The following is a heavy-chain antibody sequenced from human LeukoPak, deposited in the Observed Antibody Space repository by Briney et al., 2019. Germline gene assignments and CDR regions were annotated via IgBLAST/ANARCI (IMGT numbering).Heavy chain of an antibody. D-gene: IGHD5-18*01. J-gene: IGHJ4*02. V-gene: IGHV3-30*18. CDR1: GFTFSSYE. CDR3: AKDRGYSHGFDY. Sequence: QSGGSLRLSCAASGFTFSSYEMNWVRQAPGKGLEWVAAISYDGRNKEYVDSVKGRFTISRDNSKNTLYLQMNSLRAEDTAVYSCAKDRGYSHGFDYWGQGTLVTVSS. CDR2: ISYDGRNK.